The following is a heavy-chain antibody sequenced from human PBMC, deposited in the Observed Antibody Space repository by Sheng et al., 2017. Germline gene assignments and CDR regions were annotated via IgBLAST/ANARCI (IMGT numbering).Heavy chain of an antibody. CDR3: ARPITMVRGVISGYMDV. CDR2: ISSSSSYI. J-gene: IGHJ6*03. Sequence: EVQLVESGGGLVKPGGSLRLSCAASGFTFSSYSMNWVRQAPGKGLEWVSSISSSSSYIYYADSVKGRFTISRDNAKNSLYLQMNSLRAEDTAVYYCARPITMVRGVISGYMDVWGQGTTVTVSS. D-gene: IGHD3-10*01. CDR1: GFTFSSYS. V-gene: IGHV3-21*01.